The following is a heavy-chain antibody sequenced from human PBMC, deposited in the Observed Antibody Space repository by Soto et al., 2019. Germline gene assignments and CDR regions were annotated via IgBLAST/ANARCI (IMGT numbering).Heavy chain of an antibody. CDR3: TREPPSGCRFDY. D-gene: IGHD3-22*01. J-gene: IGHJ4*02. V-gene: IGHV1-46*03. Sequence: ASVKVSCKTSGYTFTSYFIHWVRQAPGQGLEWMGMVNPTYGSTNYAQKFQGRVTMNRDTSTSTVYMELSSLRSEDTAVYYCTREPPSGCRFDYWGQGTLVTVSS. CDR1: GYTFTSYF. CDR2: VNPTYGST.